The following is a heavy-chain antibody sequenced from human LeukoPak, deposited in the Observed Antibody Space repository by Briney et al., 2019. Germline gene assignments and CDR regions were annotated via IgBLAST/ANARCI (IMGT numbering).Heavy chain of an antibody. CDR1: GGSISSGSYY. Sequence: PSETLSLTCTVSGGSISSGSYYWSWIRQPAGKGLEWIGRIYTSGSTNYNPSLKSRVTISVDTSNNQFSLKLSSVPPADTAVYYCARDRGLPWELLLWGQGTLVTVSS. CDR2: IYTSGST. V-gene: IGHV4-61*02. CDR3: ARDRGLPWELLL. J-gene: IGHJ4*02. D-gene: IGHD1-26*01.